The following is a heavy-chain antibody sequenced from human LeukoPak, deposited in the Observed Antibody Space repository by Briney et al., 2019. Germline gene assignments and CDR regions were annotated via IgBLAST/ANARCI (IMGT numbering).Heavy chain of an antibody. Sequence: ASVKVSCKASGDTFTSYDISWVRQAPGPGLEWMGWISAYNGNTNYAQKLQGRVTMTTDTSTSTAYMELRSLRSDDTAVYYCARGVSSSSGDYYYYYMDVWGKGTTVTVSS. CDR3: ARGVSSSSGDYYYYYMDV. CDR1: GDTFTSYD. V-gene: IGHV1-18*01. CDR2: ISAYNGNT. J-gene: IGHJ6*03. D-gene: IGHD6-6*01.